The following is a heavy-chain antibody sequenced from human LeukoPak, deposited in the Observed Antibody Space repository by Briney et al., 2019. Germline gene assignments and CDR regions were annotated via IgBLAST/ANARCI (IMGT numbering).Heavy chain of an antibody. CDR2: ISYDGNNK. V-gene: IGHV3-30-3*01. D-gene: IGHD2-15*01. CDR3: ARGRGSRPPY. Sequence: PGGSLRLSCAASGFTFSSYAMHWVRQAPGKGLEWVAVISYDGNNKYYADSVKGRFTISRDNSKNTLYLQMNSLRAEDTAVYYCARGRGSRPPYWGQGTLVTVSS. J-gene: IGHJ4*02. CDR1: GFTFSSYA.